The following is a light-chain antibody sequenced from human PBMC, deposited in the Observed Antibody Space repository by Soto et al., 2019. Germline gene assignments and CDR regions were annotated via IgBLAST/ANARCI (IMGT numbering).Light chain of an antibody. Sequence: EIVMTQSPATLSVSPGEGATLSCRASQSVSSDLVWYQQKAGQAPRLLIYDTSTRATGIPARFSGSGSGTEFTLTISSLQSEDSAVYHCQQDNKWPLTFGGGTKVDIK. CDR2: DTS. CDR1: QSVSSD. J-gene: IGKJ4*01. CDR3: QQDNKWPLT. V-gene: IGKV3-15*01.